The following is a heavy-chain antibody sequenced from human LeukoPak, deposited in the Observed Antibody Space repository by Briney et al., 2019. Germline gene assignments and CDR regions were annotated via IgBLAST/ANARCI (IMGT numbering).Heavy chain of an antibody. CDR2: INPNSGGT. Sequence: SSVKVSCKASGYTFTGYYMHWVRQAPGQGLEWMGWINPNSGGTNYAQKFQGRVTMTRDTSISTAYMELSRLRSDDTAVYYCAREVASSGYYFDYWGQGTLVTVSS. CDR1: GYTFTGYY. D-gene: IGHD3-22*01. CDR3: AREVASSGYYFDY. J-gene: IGHJ4*02. V-gene: IGHV1-2*02.